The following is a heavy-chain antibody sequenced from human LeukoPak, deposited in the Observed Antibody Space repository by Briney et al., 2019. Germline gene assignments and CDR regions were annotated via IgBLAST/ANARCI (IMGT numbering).Heavy chain of an antibody. Sequence: SETLSLTCTVSGGSISSSSYYWGWIRQPAGKGLEWIGRIYTSGSTNYNPSLKSRVTMSVDTSKNQFSLKLSSVTAADTAVYYCARGEYYYDSSGFWFDPWGQGTLVTVSS. V-gene: IGHV4-61*02. D-gene: IGHD3-22*01. CDR1: GGSISSSSYY. J-gene: IGHJ5*02. CDR3: ARGEYYYDSSGFWFDP. CDR2: IYTSGST.